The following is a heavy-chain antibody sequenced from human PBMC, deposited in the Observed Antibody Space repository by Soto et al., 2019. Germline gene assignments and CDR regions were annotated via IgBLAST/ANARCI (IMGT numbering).Heavy chain of an antibody. CDR3: ARAVSHFYHYYYMDV. V-gene: IGHV1-18*01. Sequence: QVQLVQSGAEVKKPGASVKVSRKASGYTFTTYDISWVRQAPGQGLEWMGWISAFNGNTNYAQRIQGRVTMTTDTSTSTAYMELRSLRSDDTAVYYCARAVSHFYHYYYMDVWGKGTTVTVSS. CDR2: ISAFNGNT. J-gene: IGHJ6*03. CDR1: GYTFTTYD. D-gene: IGHD2-8*01.